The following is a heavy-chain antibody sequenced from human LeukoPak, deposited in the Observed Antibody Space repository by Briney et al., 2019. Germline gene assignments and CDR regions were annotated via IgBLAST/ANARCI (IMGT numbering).Heavy chain of an antibody. D-gene: IGHD4-23*01. CDR2: IYYSGST. Sequence: SETLSLTCTVSGGSISSGDYYWSWIRQPPGKGLEWIGYIYYSGSTYYNPSLKSRVTISVDTSKNQFSLKLSSVTAADTAVYYCASPYYGGNLHYYYMDVWGKGTTVTVSS. CDR1: GGSISSGDYY. J-gene: IGHJ6*03. V-gene: IGHV4-30-4*08. CDR3: ASPYYGGNLHYYYMDV.